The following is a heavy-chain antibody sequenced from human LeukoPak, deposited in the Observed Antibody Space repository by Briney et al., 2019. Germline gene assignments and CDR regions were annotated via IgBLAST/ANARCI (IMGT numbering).Heavy chain of an antibody. V-gene: IGHV4-59*01. D-gene: IGHD3-10*01. J-gene: IGHJ6*03. CDR3: ARVFDSGSQAYFYYMDV. CDR2: IHYTGST. CDR1: GGSISSYY. Sequence: SETLSLTCTVSGGSISSYYWSWIRQSPGKGLECIGYIHYTGSTNYNPSLKSRVTISVETSKNQFSLKVSSVTAADTAVYYCARVFDSGSQAYFYYMDVWGKGTTVTISS.